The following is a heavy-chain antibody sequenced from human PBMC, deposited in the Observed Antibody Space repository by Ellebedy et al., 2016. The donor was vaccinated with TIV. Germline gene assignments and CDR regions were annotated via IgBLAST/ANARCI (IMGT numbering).Heavy chain of an antibody. D-gene: IGHD1-1*01. CDR1: GFTVYNNY. CDR2: IYSGGSI. CDR3: ARRDRVVGTDY. J-gene: IGHJ4*02. Sequence: PGGSLRLSCVVSGFTVYNNYMSWVRQAPGKGLEWVSVIYSGGSIYYADSVRGRFTISRDSSKNTVYLQMNSLRGEETAVYYCARRDRVVGTDYWGQGTLVTVSS. V-gene: IGHV3-53*01.